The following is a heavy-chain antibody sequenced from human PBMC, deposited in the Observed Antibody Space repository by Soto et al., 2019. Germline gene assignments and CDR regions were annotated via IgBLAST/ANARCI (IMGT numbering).Heavy chain of an antibody. CDR2: IYYSGST. Sequence: QVQLQESGPGLVKPSQTLSLTCTVSGGSISSGDYYWRWIRQPPGKGLEGIGYIYYSGSTYYTPSLKSRVTISVDTSMTQFYLKLRSVTAADSAVYYCARVPTQDYYDSRGYYYLHQWWFDRWGQGTLVTVSS. J-gene: IGHJ5*02. D-gene: IGHD3-22*01. V-gene: IGHV4-30-4*01. CDR1: GGSISSGDYY. CDR3: ARVPTQDYYDSRGYYYLHQWWFDR.